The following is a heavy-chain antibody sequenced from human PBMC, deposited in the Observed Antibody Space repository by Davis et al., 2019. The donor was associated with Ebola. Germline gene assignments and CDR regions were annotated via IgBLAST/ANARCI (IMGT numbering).Heavy chain of an antibody. D-gene: IGHD6-13*01. CDR3: ARDLGSSWYRAVWFDP. CDR2: IIPIFGTA. V-gene: IGHV1-69*13. J-gene: IGHJ5*02. CDR1: GYTFTSYY. Sequence: SVKVSCKASGYTFTSYYMLWVRQAPGQGLEWMGGIIPIFGTANYAQKFQGRVTITADESTSTAYMELSSLRSEDTAVYYCARDLGSSWYRAVWFDPWGQGTLVTVSS.